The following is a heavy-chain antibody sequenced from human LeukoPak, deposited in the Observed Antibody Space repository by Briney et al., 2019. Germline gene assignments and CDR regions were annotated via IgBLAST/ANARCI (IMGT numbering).Heavy chain of an antibody. V-gene: IGHV3-66*01. J-gene: IGHJ4*02. D-gene: IGHD6-13*01. Sequence: GGSLRLSCAASGFTFSSYNMNWVRQAPGKGLEWVSVIYSGDSTHYADSVKGRFTISRDNSKNTLYLQMNSLRAEDTAVYYCARVGQQLTRGGVDYWGQGTLVTVSS. CDR1: GFTFSSYN. CDR3: ARVGQQLTRGGVDY. CDR2: IYSGDST.